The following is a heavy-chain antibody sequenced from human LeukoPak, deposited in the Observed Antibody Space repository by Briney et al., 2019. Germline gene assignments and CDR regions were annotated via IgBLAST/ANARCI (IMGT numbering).Heavy chain of an antibody. CDR1: GYSISSGYY. V-gene: IGHV4-38-2*01. D-gene: IGHD4-17*01. CDR2: IYHSGST. J-gene: IGHJ4*02. Sequence: SETLSLTCAVSGYSISSGYYWGWIRQPPGKGLEWIGSIYHSGSTYYNPSLKSRVTISVDTSKNQFSLKLSSVTAADTAVYYCARGVPDYGDYVGRRMNKPGLDYWGQGTLVTVSS. CDR3: ARGVPDYGDYVGRRMNKPGLDY.